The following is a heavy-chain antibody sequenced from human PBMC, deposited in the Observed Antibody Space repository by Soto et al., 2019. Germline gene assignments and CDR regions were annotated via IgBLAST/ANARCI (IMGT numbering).Heavy chain of an antibody. CDR1: GFVYSTYA. J-gene: IGHJ4*02. Sequence: VQLVESGGGVVQPGRSLRLSCAASGFVYSTYAMHWVRLSPGEGLEWVALIWNDGTKKYYVDSVKGRFTISRDESKNTVYLHMSSLRGEDTGVYYCARGSAGSESVVVVPAIDFYSFDTWGQGTLVSVSS. D-gene: IGHD2-15*01. CDR2: IWNDGTKK. V-gene: IGHV3-33*01. CDR3: ARGSAGSESVVVVPAIDFYSFDT.